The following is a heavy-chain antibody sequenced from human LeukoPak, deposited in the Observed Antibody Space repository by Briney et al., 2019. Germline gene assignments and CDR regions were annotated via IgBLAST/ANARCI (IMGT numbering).Heavy chain of an antibody. J-gene: IGHJ4*02. CDR2: TNQGTSEK. V-gene: IGHV3-7*01. D-gene: IGHD1-26*01. CDR1: GFTFSSYW. CDR3: ARLVSGSYSFEY. Sequence: GGSLRLSCAASGFTFSSYWMSWVRRAPGKGLEWVANTNQGTSEKNYADSMKGRFTISRDNAKNSLYLQMNSLRAEDTAVYYCARLVSGSYSFEYWGQGTLVTVSS.